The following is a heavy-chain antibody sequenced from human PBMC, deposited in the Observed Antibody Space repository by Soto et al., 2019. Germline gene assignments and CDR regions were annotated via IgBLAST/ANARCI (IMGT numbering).Heavy chain of an antibody. Sequence: SETLSLTCTVSGGAMYAYYWSWIRQPPGKGLEWIGDIYYSGRTNYNPFLKSRVTISVDTSKSQFSLSLRPVTAADTAVYYCARGGHDFAFDYWGHGGLVTVSS. D-gene: IGHD5-12*01. CDR1: GGAMYAYY. V-gene: IGHV4-59*01. CDR3: ARGGHDFAFDY. J-gene: IGHJ4*01. CDR2: IYYSGRT.